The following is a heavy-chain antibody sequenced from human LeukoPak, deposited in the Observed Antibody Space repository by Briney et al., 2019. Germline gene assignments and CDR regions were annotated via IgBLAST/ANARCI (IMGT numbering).Heavy chain of an antibody. V-gene: IGHV4-34*01. CDR3: ARAHRAAGFNDY. CDR1: GGSFSGYY. D-gene: IGHD6-13*01. CDR2: INHSGST. Sequence: SETLSLTCAVYGGSFSGYYWSWVRQPPGKGLEWIGEINHSGSTNYNPSLKSRVTISVDTSKNQFSLKLNSVTAADTAVYYCARAHRAAGFNDYWGQGTLVTVSS. J-gene: IGHJ4*02.